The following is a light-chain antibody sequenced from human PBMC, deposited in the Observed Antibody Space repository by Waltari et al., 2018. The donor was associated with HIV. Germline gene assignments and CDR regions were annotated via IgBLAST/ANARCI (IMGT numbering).Light chain of an antibody. Sequence: DIEMTQSPSSLSASVGDRVAITCRSSEFINSYLHWYQLTPEKAPRLLVFGASTLHRGVPSRFSGSGSETDYTLTINNLQPEDFGTYFCQQTYNTPHTFGLGTRLEVK. J-gene: IGKJ5*01. CDR3: QQTYNTPHT. V-gene: IGKV1-39*01. CDR2: GAS. CDR1: EFINSY.